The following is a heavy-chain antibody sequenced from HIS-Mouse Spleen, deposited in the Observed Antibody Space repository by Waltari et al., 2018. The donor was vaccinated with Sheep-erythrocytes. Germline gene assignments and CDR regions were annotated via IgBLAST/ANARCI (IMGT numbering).Heavy chain of an antibody. CDR1: GYTFTGYY. CDR2: INTIIIGL. V-gene: IGHV1-2*02. D-gene: IGHD2-2*03. Sequence: QVQLVQSGAEVKKPAASVKVSCKDSGYTFTGYYMLWVRQARGQGLEWMDCINTIIIGLKIAWMFQAKVTMTRDNLISTAFKDLCRQGSDDAAVYYCAGGYCIGTSCFGDFQHGGQGIRITSSS. CDR3: AGGYCIGTSCFGDFQH. J-gene: IGHJ1*01.